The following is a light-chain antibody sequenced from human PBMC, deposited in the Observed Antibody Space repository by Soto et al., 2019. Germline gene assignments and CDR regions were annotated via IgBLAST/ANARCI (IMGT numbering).Light chain of an antibody. Sequence: DIQMTQSPSTLSASVGDRVTITCRANQSISDWLAWYQQKPGKAPKLLIYDASNFESGVPSRFSGSGSGTEFTLTISSLQPDDFATYYCQQYNSSPLTFGGGTKMEIK. CDR1: QSISDW. CDR3: QQYNSSPLT. CDR2: DAS. J-gene: IGKJ4*01. V-gene: IGKV1-5*01.